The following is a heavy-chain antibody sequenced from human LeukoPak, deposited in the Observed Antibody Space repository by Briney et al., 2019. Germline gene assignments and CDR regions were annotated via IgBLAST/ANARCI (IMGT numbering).Heavy chain of an antibody. J-gene: IGHJ4*02. CDR3: ARGRGTMIVVAPHFPTTFGFDY. CDR1: GFTFDDYA. V-gene: IGHV3-21*04. CDR2: ISSSSSYI. D-gene: IGHD3-22*01. Sequence: GGSLRLSCAASGFTFDDYAMHWVRQAPGKGLEWVSSISSSSSYIYYADSVKGRFTISRDNAKNSLYLQMNSLRAEDTAVYYCARGRGTMIVVAPHFPTTFGFDYWGQGTLVTVSS.